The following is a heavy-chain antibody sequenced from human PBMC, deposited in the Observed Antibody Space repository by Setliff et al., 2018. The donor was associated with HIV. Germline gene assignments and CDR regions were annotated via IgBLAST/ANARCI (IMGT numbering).Heavy chain of an antibody. D-gene: IGHD6-6*01. Sequence: ASVKVSCKASGYTFTNFGITWVRQAPGQGLEWMGWISPYNGNTNYAPELHGRVTMTTDTSTSTASLDLSSLRSEDTAVYYCARALYSNSGWYFDLWGRGTLVTVSS. V-gene: IGHV1-18*01. CDR3: ARALYSNSGWYFDL. J-gene: IGHJ2*01. CDR1: GYTFTNFG. CDR2: ISPYNGNT.